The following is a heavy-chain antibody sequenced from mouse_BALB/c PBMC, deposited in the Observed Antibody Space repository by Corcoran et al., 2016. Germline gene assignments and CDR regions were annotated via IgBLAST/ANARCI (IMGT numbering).Heavy chain of an antibody. Sequence: EDQLQQSGPELVEPGASVKISCKTSGYTFTEYTMHWVKQSHGKSLEWIGGINPNNGGTSYNQKFKGKTTLTVDKSSSTAYMELRSLTSEDSAVYYCNPYYYGSSSWFAYWGQGTLVTVSA. D-gene: IGHD1-1*01. CDR1: GYTFTEYT. CDR2: INPNNGGT. V-gene: IGHV1-18*01. J-gene: IGHJ3*01. CDR3: NPYYYGSSSWFAY.